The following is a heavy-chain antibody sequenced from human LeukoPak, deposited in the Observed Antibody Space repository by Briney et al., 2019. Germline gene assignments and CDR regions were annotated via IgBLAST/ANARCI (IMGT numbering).Heavy chain of an antibody. J-gene: IGHJ4*02. CDR3: ARVSVLAHY. CDR2: INPNSGGA. Sequence: GASVKASCKASGYTFTGYDMHWLRQAPGQGLEWMGWINPNSGGANYAQKFQGRVTMTRDTSISTAYMELSRLRSDDTAVYYCARVSVLAHYWGQGTLVTVSS. V-gene: IGHV1-2*02. CDR1: GYTFTGYD.